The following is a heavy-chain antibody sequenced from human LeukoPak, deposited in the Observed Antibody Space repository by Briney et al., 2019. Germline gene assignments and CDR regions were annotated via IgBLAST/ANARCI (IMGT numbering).Heavy chain of an antibody. CDR2: ITSFSTYI. CDR1: GFSFSGYT. J-gene: IGHJ4*02. V-gene: IGHV3-21*01. Sequence: GGSLRLSCAASGFSFSGYTMNWVRQAPGKGLEWVSSITSFSTYIYYAASVEGRFIISRDNAKNSLYLQMNSLRAEDTAVYYCARDWDYWGQGTLVTVSS. CDR3: ARDWDY.